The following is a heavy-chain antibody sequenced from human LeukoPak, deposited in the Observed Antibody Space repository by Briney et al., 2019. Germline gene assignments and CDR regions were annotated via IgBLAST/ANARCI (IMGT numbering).Heavy chain of an antibody. J-gene: IGHJ4*02. CDR2: ISTSGDST. Sequence: PGGSLRLSCASSGFTCSSYAMGWVRQAPGKGLQCVSAISTSGDSTYYADSVKDRFTISRDNSKNTLYLQMNSLRAEDTALYYCAKQKGSSWQPFDYWGQGTLVTVSS. D-gene: IGHD6-13*01. CDR1: GFTCSSYA. V-gene: IGHV3-23*01. CDR3: AKQKGSSWQPFDY.